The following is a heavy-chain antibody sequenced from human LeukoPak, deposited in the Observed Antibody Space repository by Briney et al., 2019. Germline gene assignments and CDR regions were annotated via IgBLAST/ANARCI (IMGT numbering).Heavy chain of an antibody. CDR2: IYYSGST. D-gene: IGHD3-9*01. Sequence: PSETLSLTCTVSGGSISSSSYYWGWIRQPPGKGLEWIGSIYYSGSTYYNPSLKSRVTISVDTSKNQFSLKLSSVTAADAAVYYCARQAYDILTGYRIFDYWGQGTLVTVSS. CDR3: ARQAYDILTGYRIFDY. J-gene: IGHJ4*02. CDR1: GGSISSSSYY. V-gene: IGHV4-39*01.